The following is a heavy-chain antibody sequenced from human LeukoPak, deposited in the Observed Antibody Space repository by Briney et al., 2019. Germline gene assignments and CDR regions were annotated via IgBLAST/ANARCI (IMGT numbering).Heavy chain of an antibody. CDR2: ISSSGHLA. J-gene: IGHJ4*02. CDR1: GFDFSSFA. Sequence: GESLRLSCAASGFDFSSFAISWVRQAPGRGLEWVSGISSSGHLAFYADSVQGRFSVSRDNSSNTLYLQMDSLRAEDTALYYCAKEVVMTTAPFGYSFDSWGQGTLVTVSS. V-gene: IGHV3-23*01. D-gene: IGHD3-22*01. CDR3: AKEVVMTTAPFGYSFDS.